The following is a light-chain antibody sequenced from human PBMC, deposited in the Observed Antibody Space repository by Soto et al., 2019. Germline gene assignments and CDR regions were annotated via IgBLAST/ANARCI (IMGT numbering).Light chain of an antibody. V-gene: IGKV1-5*01. Sequence: DIQMTQSPSTLSASVGDRVTITCRASQSSSSWLAWYQQKPGKAPKLLIYDASSLERGVPSRFSGSGSGTEFTLTIRSLQPDDFDTNCCQQYNISPYPFGQGTKLEIQ. CDR1: QSSSSW. J-gene: IGKJ2*01. CDR2: DAS. CDR3: QQYNISPYP.